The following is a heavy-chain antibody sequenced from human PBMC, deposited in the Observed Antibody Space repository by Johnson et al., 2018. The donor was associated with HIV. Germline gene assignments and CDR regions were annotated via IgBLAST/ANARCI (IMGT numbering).Heavy chain of an antibody. D-gene: IGHD5-18*01. V-gene: IGHV3-23*04. CDR2: IRGSGGST. Sequence: VQLVESGGGLVQPGGSLRLSCAASGFTFSSYGMSWVRQAPGKGLEWVSAIRGSGGSTYYADSVKGRFTISRDNSKNTLYLQMNSLSAGDTAVYYCARGSGGGLAMVNGAFDSWGQGTMVTVSS. J-gene: IGHJ3*02. CDR3: ARGSGGGLAMVNGAFDS. CDR1: GFTFSSYG.